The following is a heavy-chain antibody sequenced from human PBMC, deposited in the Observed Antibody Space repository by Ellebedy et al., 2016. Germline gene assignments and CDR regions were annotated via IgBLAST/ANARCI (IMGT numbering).Heavy chain of an antibody. D-gene: IGHD5-12*01. J-gene: IGHJ5*02. CDR1: GGSVSSSNYY. CDR2: INNNGRT. V-gene: IGHV4-31*03. Sequence: SETLSLTXTTSGGSVSSSNYYWSWIRQHPGKGLEWIGYINNNGRTYYNLSLRSRVTISVDTSKSQFSLRLSSVTAADTAVYYCARAFIGYDGYGPTSRGANWFDPWGQGTLVTVSS. CDR3: ARAFIGYDGYGPTSRGANWFDP.